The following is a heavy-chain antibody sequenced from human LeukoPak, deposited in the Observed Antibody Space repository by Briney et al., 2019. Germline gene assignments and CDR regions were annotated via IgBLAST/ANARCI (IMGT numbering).Heavy chain of an antibody. CDR2: IYYSGST. CDR3: ARDRHYYDSSGYYSLFDY. J-gene: IGHJ4*02. CDR1: GGSISSGAYY. D-gene: IGHD3-22*01. Sequence: SETLSLTCTVSGGSISSGAYYWSWIRQPPGKGLEWIGYIYYSGSTYYNPSLKSRVTISVDTSKNQFSLKLSSVTAADTAVYYCARDRHYYDSSGYYSLFDYWGQGTLVTVSS. V-gene: IGHV4-30-4*08.